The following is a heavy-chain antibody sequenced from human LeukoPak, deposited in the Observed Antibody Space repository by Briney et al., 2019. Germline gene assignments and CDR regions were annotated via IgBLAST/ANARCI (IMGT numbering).Heavy chain of an antibody. Sequence: PSETLSLTCTVSGGSISSFHWSWIRQPPGKGLEWIGYIYYIGSTNYNPSLKSRVTISVDTSKNQFSLKLSSVTAAATAVYYCAGGTVTTQYFDYWGQGALVTVSS. CDR1: GGSISSFH. CDR3: AGGTVTTQYFDY. D-gene: IGHD4-11*01. CDR2: IYYIGST. J-gene: IGHJ4*02. V-gene: IGHV4-59*08.